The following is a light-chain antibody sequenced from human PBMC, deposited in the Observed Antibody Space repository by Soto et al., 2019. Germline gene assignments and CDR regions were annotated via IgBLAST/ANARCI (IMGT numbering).Light chain of an antibody. V-gene: IGLV2-14*01. CDR2: DVS. CDR1: SSDVGANNY. J-gene: IGLJ3*02. CDR3: AAWDDSLSGWV. Sequence: QSVLTQPASVSGSPGQPITISCTGTSSDVGANNYVSWYQHHPGKAPKLLIYDVSNRPSGVSSRFSGSKSGNTASLAISGLPSEDEADYYCAAWDDSLSGWVFGGGTKLTVL.